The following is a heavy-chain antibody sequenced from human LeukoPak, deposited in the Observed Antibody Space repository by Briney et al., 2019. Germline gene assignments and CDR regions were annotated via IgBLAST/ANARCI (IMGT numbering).Heavy chain of an antibody. CDR2: ISFDGTKK. CDR1: GLTFNSYA. CDR3: ARAAIYYYYNLDV. J-gene: IGHJ6*03. V-gene: IGHV3-30*04. Sequence: GRSLRLSCVASGLTFNSYAMHWVRQAPGKGLEWVAVISFDGTKKYYSDSVKGRFTISRDKSKNTVYLQMSSLRPQDTSTYYCARAAIYYYYNLDVWGKGTTVAVSS.